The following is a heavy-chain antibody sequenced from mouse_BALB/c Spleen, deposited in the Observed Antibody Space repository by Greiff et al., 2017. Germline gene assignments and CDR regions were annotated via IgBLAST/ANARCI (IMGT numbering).Heavy chain of an antibody. CDR1: GFSLTSYG. CDR3: ARDEGYGSSWADY. J-gene: IGHJ4*01. V-gene: IGHV2-9*02. CDR2: IWAGGST. D-gene: IGHD1-1*01. Sequence: VMLVESGPGLVAPSQSLSITCTVSGFSLTSYGVHWVRQPPGKGLEWLGVIWAGGSTNYNSALMSRLSISKDNSKSQVFLKMNSLQTDDTAMYYCARDEGYGSSWADYWGQGTSVTVSS.